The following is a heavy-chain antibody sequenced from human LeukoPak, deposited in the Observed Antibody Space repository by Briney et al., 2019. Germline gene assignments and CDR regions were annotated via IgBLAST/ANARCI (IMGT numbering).Heavy chain of an antibody. V-gene: IGHV3-23*01. CDR3: AKDTRPYGSGSYYFDY. CDR2: ISGSGGST. CDR1: GFTFSSYA. Sequence: GGSLRLSCAASGFTFSSYAMSWVRQAPGKGLEWVSAISGSGGSTYYADSVKGRFTISRDNSKNTLYLQMNSLRAEDTAVYYCAKDTRPYGSGSYYFDYWGQGTPVTVSS. J-gene: IGHJ4*02. D-gene: IGHD3-10*01.